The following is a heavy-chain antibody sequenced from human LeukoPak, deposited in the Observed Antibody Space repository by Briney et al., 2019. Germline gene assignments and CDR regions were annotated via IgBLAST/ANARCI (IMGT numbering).Heavy chain of an antibody. CDR1: GFTFSSYG. V-gene: IGHV3-33*06. CDR2: IWYAGSNK. D-gene: IGHD2-15*01. CDR3: AKGKDIVVVVAATRSYYYGMDV. J-gene: IGHJ6*02. Sequence: GRSLRLSCAASGFTFSSYGMHWVRQAPGKGLEWVAVIWYAGSNKYYVDSVKGRFTISRDNSKNTLYLQMNSLRAEDTAVYYCAKGKDIVVVVAATRSYYYGMDVWGQGTTVTVSS.